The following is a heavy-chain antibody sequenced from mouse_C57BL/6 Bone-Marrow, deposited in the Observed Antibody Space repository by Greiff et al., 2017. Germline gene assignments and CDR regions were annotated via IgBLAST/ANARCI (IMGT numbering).Heavy chain of an antibody. CDR2: IRSKSNNYAT. V-gene: IGHV10-1*01. J-gene: IGHJ2*01. D-gene: IGHD4-1*01. Sequence: EVKLVESGGGLVQPKGSLKLSCAASGFSFNTSAMNWVRKAPGKGLEWVARIRSKSNNYATYYADSVKDRFTISRDDSESMLYLQMNNLKTEDTAMYYCVRNLGENFDYWGQGTTLTVSS. CDR1: GFSFNTSA. CDR3: VRNLGENFDY.